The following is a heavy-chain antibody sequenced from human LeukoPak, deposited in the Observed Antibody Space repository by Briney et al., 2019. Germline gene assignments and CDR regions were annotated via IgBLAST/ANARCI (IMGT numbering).Heavy chain of an antibody. Sequence: PGGSLRLSCAASVFTFSSYAMSWVRQAPGKGLEWVSAISGSGGSTYYADSVKGRFTISRDNSKNTLYLPVNSLRGEDTAVFYCAKSLPRYYYYGMDVWGQGTTVTVSS. CDR2: ISGSGGST. CDR1: VFTFSSYA. CDR3: AKSLPRYYYYGMDV. J-gene: IGHJ6*02. V-gene: IGHV3-23*01.